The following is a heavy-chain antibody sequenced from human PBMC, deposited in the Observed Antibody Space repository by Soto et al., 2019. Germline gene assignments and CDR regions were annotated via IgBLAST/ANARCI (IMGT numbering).Heavy chain of an antibody. CDR1: GGGTLSNDA. J-gene: IGHJ4*02. D-gene: IGHD2-21*02. V-gene: IGHV1-69*01. Sequence: QVHLVQSGADGRKSGSSVRVSCTASGGGTLSNDAISWVRQAPGQGLEWLGRISPCFGTTDYSQSFQGRLTMTADASTGTVYMDLRSLKSDDTAVYCCAREVVTETTWGSFDSWGQGTLVTVSS. CDR3: AREVVTETTWGSFDS. CDR2: ISPCFGTT.